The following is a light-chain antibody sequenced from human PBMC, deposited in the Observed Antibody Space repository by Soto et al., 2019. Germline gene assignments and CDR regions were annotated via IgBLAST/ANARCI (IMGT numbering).Light chain of an antibody. CDR3: SSYTSSSTPVV. CDR2: DVI. Sequence: QSALTQPASVSGSPGQSITISCTGTSSDVGGYNFVSWYQHHPDKVPKLMIYDVITRPSGVSYRFSGSKSDNTASLTISRLQAADEADYYCSSYTSSSTPVVFGGGTKLTVL. J-gene: IGLJ2*01. V-gene: IGLV2-14*03. CDR1: SSDVGGYNF.